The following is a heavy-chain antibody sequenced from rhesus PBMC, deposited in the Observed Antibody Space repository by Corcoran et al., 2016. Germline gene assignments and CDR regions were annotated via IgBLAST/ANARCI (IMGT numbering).Heavy chain of an antibody. J-gene: IGHJ4*01. Sequence: EVQLVQSGAEVKKPGASVKISCKASGYNFTDYYLHWVRQAPGKGLEGGERVDPEDGQASHARKFQDTIAIRADTSKDTAYMELSGLRSEGTALYYCATSGIAAVMGDYWGQGVLVTVSS. CDR1: GYNFTDYY. CDR3: ATSGIAAVMGDY. D-gene: IGHD6-31*01. CDR2: VDPEDGQA. V-gene: IGHV1-111*02.